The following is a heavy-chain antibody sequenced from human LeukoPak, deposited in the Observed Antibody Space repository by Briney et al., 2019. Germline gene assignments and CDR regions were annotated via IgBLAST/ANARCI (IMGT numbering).Heavy chain of an antibody. Sequence: SVKVSCKASGGTFSSYTISWVRQAPGQGLEWMGGIIPILGIANYAQKFQGRVTITADKSTSTAYMELSSLRSEDTAVYYCARGTSSSSGDWFDPWGQGTLVTVSS. D-gene: IGHD6-6*01. V-gene: IGHV1-69*10. CDR2: IIPILGIA. CDR3: ARGTSSSSGDWFDP. J-gene: IGHJ5*02. CDR1: GGTFSSYT.